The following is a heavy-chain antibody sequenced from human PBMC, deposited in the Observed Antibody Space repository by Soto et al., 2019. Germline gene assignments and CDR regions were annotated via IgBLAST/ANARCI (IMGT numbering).Heavy chain of an antibody. CDR2: INRDGSST. CDR3: ARGCSNGSCFGSF. Sequence: GGSLRLSCAASGFTFSSYWMHWVRQAPGKGLVWVSRINRDGSSTNYADSVKGRFTISRDNAKNTLYLQMNSLRAEDTAVYYCARGCSNGSCFGSFWGQGTLVTVSS. V-gene: IGHV3-74*01. D-gene: IGHD2-8*01. CDR1: GFTFSSYW. J-gene: IGHJ4*02.